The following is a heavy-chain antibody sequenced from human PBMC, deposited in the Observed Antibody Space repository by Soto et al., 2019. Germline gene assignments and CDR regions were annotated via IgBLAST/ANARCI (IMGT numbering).Heavy chain of an antibody. Sequence: SETLSLTCTVSGGSISSGDYYWSWIRQPPGKGLEWVGYVHSSGSTNYNPSLKGRITMSVDTSKDQFSLNLSPVTAADTAVYYCARSMAVTHSLFDYWGQGTLVTVPQ. CDR1: GGSISSGDYY. CDR3: ARSMAVTHSLFDY. J-gene: IGHJ4*02. CDR2: VHSSGST. V-gene: IGHV4-30-4*01. D-gene: IGHD6-19*01.